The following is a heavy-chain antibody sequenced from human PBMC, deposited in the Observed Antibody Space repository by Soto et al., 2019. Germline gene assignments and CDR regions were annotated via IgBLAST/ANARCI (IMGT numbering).Heavy chain of an antibody. V-gene: IGHV3-15*01. CDR2: IKSKTDGGTT. J-gene: IGHJ4*02. D-gene: IGHD4-17*01. CDR3: TTDGPIFYVDYVPNYFDY. CDR1: GFTFSNAW. Sequence: EVQLVESGGGLVKPGGSLRLSCAASGFTFSNAWMSWVRQAPGKGLEWVGRIKSKTDGGTTDYAATVKCRFTSSRDDSQNTLYLQMNSLKTEDTAVYYWTTDGPIFYVDYVPNYFDYLGQGNLVTVSS.